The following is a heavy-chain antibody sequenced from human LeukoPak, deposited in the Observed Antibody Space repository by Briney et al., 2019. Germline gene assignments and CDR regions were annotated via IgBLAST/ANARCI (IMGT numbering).Heavy chain of an antibody. CDR1: GGSFSAYY. Sequence: SETLSLTCAVYGGSFSAYYWGWIRQPPGKGLEWIGSIYYSGSTYYNPSLKSRVTISVDTSKNQFSLKLSSVTAADTAVYYCARSIYYYDSSGYHFDYWGQGTLVTVSS. J-gene: IGHJ4*02. V-gene: IGHV4-34*01. CDR3: ARSIYYYDSSGYHFDY. CDR2: IYYSGST. D-gene: IGHD3-22*01.